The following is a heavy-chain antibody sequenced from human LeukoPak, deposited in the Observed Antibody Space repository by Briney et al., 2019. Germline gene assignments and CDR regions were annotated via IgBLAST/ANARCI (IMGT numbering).Heavy chain of an antibody. V-gene: IGHV4-4*02. CDR1: GGSISSSNW. Sequence: SETLSLTCAVSGGSISSSNWWSWVRQPPGKGLEWIGEIYHSGSTNYNPSLKSRVTISVDKSKNQFSLKLSSVTAADTAVYYCARDLKPYGSGSYTPPSYYYGMDVWGQGTTVTVSS. D-gene: IGHD3-10*01. CDR2: IYHSGST. CDR3: ARDLKPYGSGSYTPPSYYYGMDV. J-gene: IGHJ6*02.